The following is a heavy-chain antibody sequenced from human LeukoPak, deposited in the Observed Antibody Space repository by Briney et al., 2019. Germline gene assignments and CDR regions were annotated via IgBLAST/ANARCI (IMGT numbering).Heavy chain of an antibody. CDR3: AKDLGVVNPFDY. D-gene: IGHD3-22*01. Sequence: GGSLRLSCAASGFTFSSYGMHWVRQAPDKGLEWVAFIRYDGSNKYYADSVKGRFTISRDNSKNTLYLQMNSLRAEDTAVYYCAKDLGVVNPFDYWGQGTLVTVSS. J-gene: IGHJ4*02. CDR2: IRYDGSNK. CDR1: GFTFSSYG. V-gene: IGHV3-30*02.